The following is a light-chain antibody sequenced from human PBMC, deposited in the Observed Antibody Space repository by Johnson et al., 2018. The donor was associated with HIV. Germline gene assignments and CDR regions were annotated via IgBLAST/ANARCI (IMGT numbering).Light chain of an antibody. CDR1: SSNIGNNY. CDR2: DNT. J-gene: IGLJ1*01. Sequence: QSLLTQPPSVSAAPGQKVTISCSGSSSNIGNNYVSWYQQLPGTAPKLLIYDNTKRPSGIPDRFSGSKSGTSATLGITGLPTGAEADYYCGTWDSSLSVLYVFGTGTKVTVL. V-gene: IGLV1-51*01. CDR3: GTWDSSLSVLYV.